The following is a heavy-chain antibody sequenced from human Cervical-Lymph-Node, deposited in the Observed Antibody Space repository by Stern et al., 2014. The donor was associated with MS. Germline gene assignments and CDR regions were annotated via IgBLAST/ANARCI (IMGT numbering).Heavy chain of an antibody. Sequence: DQLLESGTEVKKPGASVKVSCKASGDTFGTYGVNWVRQAPGQRLEWLGWISGYKGNTNYAQRLQGRVTLTTDTSTTTAYMELRSLRSDDTAVYYCAIMGTNGIDVWGQGTTVTVSS. D-gene: IGHD5-18*01. V-gene: IGHV1-18*01. J-gene: IGHJ6*02. CDR1: GDTFGTYG. CDR3: AIMGTNGIDV. CDR2: ISGYKGNT.